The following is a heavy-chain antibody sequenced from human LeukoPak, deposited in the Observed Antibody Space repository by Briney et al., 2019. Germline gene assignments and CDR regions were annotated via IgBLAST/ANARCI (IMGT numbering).Heavy chain of an antibody. D-gene: IGHD1-1*01. CDR3: ARERRHNPGNWFDP. Sequence: ASVKVSCKASGGTFSSYAISWVRQAPGQGLEWMGGIIPIFGTANYAQKFQGRVTITTDESTSTAYMELSSLRSEDTAVCYCARERRHNPGNWFDPWGQGTLVTVSS. J-gene: IGHJ5*02. V-gene: IGHV1-69*05. CDR1: GGTFSSYA. CDR2: IIPIFGTA.